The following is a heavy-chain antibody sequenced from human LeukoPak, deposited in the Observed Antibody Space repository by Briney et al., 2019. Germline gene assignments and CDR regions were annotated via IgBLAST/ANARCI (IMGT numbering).Heavy chain of an antibody. CDR3: ARDTKN. D-gene: IGHD1-1*01. CDR2: IASDGSST. V-gene: IGHV3-74*01. J-gene: IGHJ4*02. CDR1: GFTFSSYW. Sequence: GGSLRLSCAASGFTFSSYWMNWVRQAPGKGLVWVSRIASDGSSTTYADSVKGRFSISRDNAKNTLYLQMNSLRVEDTAVYYCARDTKNWGQGTLVTVSS.